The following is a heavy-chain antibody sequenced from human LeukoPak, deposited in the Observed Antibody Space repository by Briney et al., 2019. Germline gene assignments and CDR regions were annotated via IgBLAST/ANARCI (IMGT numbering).Heavy chain of an antibody. V-gene: IGHV1-69*01. D-gene: IGHD3-3*01. CDR3: ARDSYQSVLRFLEWLPSNSYYYYGMDV. CDR2: IIPIFGTA. CDR1: GGTFSSYA. Sequence: ASVKVSCKASGGTFSSYAISWVRQAPGQGLEWMGGIIPIFGTANYAQKFQGRVTITADESTSTAYMELSSLRSEDTAVYYCARDSYQSVLRFLEWLPSNSYYYYGMDVWGQGTTVTVSS. J-gene: IGHJ6*02.